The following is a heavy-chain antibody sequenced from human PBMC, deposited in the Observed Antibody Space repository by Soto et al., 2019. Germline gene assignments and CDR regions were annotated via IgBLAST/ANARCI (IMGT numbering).Heavy chain of an antibody. D-gene: IGHD1-1*01. J-gene: IGHJ4*02. V-gene: IGHV1-18*01. CDR1: GYTFTSYG. CDR2: ISAHNGNT. CDR3: ARGRYGDY. Sequence: QVHLVQSGAEVKKPGASVKVSCKASGYTFTSYGITWVRQAPGQGLEWMGWISAHNGNTDYAQKPQGRFIETRDTSTSTAYMELRSLISDDTAVYYCARGRYGDYWGQGDLVTVSS.